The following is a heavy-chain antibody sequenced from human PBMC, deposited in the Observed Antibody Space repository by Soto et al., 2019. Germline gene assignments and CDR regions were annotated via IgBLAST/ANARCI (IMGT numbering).Heavy chain of an antibody. D-gene: IGHD2-15*01. CDR1: GFTLSAYA. J-gene: IGHJ6*02. Sequence: QVQLVESGGGVVQPGRSLRLSCAASGFTLSAYAVHWVRQAPGRVLEWMAAISYDGGTDYYADSVKGRFTISRDNSRNMGYLHMNNLIAVDTSVYSCARVVVLVSVNDGLDVCGPGTTV. CDR2: ISYDGGTD. V-gene: IGHV3-30-3*01. CDR3: ARVVVLVSVNDGLDV.